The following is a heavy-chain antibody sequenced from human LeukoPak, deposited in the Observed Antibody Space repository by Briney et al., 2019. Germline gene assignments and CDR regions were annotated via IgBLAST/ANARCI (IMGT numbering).Heavy chain of an antibody. Sequence: PGGSLRLSCAASGFTFSSYAMSSVRQAPGKGLEWVSAISGSSGSTYYADSVKVRFTICRDNSKNTLYLQMNSLRGEDTAVYYCAKKAGYCSGGSCYSHYYYMDVWGKGTTVTVSS. J-gene: IGHJ6*03. V-gene: IGHV3-23*01. CDR1: GFTFSSYA. D-gene: IGHD2-15*01. CDR3: AKKAGYCSGGSCYSHYYYMDV. CDR2: ISGSSGST.